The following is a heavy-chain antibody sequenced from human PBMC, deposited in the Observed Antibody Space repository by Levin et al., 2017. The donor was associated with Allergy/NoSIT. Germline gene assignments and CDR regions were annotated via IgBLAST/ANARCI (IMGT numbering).Heavy chain of an antibody. CDR2: IYYSGST. Sequence: GSLRLSCTVSGGSVSSGSYYWSWIRQPPGKGLEWIGYIYYSGSTNYNPSLKSRVTISVDTSKNQFSLKLSSVTAADTAVYYCARDKSREYFQHWGQGTLVTVSS. J-gene: IGHJ1*01. V-gene: IGHV4-61*01. CDR3: ARDKSREYFQH. CDR1: GGSVSSGSYY.